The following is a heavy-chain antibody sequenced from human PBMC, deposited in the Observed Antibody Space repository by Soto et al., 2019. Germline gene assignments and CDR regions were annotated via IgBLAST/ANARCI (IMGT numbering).Heavy chain of an antibody. J-gene: IGHJ4*02. Sequence: EVQLVESGGGLVKPGESLRLSCAAPGFTLSSYSMNWVRQAPGKGLEWVSSISSSRGYVSYADSVKGRFTISRDNAKNSLYLQMDSLRAEDTAVYYCARGRSLNTNMDYWGQGTLVTVSS. CDR3: ARGRSLNTNMDY. CDR1: GFTLSSYS. CDR2: ISSSRGYV. V-gene: IGHV3-21*01. D-gene: IGHD2-15*01.